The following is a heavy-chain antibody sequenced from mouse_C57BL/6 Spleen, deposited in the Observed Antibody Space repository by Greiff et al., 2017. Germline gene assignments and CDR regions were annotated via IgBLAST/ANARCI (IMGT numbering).Heavy chain of an antibody. V-gene: IGHV5-9*01. CDR2: ISGGGGNT. CDR1: GFTFSSYT. Sequence: EVKVVESGGGLVKPGGSLKLSCAASGFTFSSYTMSWVRQTPEKRLEWVATISGGGGNTYYPDSVKGRFTISRDNAKNTLYLQMSSLRSEDTALYYCARQTGFYYAMDYWGQGTSVTVSS. CDR3: ARQTGFYYAMDY. J-gene: IGHJ4*01. D-gene: IGHD4-1*01.